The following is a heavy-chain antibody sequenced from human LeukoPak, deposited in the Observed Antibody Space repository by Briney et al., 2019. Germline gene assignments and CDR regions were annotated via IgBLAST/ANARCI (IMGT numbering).Heavy chain of an antibody. J-gene: IGHJ4*02. CDR3: AKLHYVSGSYYIIYYFDY. CDR1: GFTFSSYA. Sequence: GGSLRLSCAASGFTFSSYAMSWVRQAPGKGLEWVSAISGSGGSTYYADSVKGRFTISRDNSKNTLYLQMNSLRAEDTAVYYCAKLHYVSGSYYIIYYFDYWGQGTLVTVSS. V-gene: IGHV3-23*01. CDR2: ISGSGGST. D-gene: IGHD3-10*01.